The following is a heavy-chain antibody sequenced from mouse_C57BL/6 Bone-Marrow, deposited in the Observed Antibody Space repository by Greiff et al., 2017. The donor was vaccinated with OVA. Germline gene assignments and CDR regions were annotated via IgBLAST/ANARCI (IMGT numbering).Heavy chain of an antibody. CDR1: GFTFSSYG. CDR2: ISSGGSYT. V-gene: IGHV5-6*01. CDR3: ARNPSTMGTTSNWYFDV. Sequence: DVHLVESGGDLVKPGGSLKLSCAASGFTFSSYGMSWVRQTPDKRLEWVATISSGGSYTYYPDSVKGRFTISRDNAKNTLYLQMSSLKSEATAMYYWARNPSTMGTTSNWYFDVWGTGTTVTVSS. D-gene: IGHD2-1*01. J-gene: IGHJ1*03.